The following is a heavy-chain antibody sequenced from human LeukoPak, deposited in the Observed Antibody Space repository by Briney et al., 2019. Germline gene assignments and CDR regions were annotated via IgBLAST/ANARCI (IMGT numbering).Heavy chain of an antibody. CDR3: AKVSDSSGSDY. CDR2: IWYDGSNK. Sequence: PGGSLRLSCAASGFTFNNYGKHWVRQAPGKGLEWVAVIWYDGSNKYYEDSVKGRFTISRDNSKNTLYLQMNSLRAEDTAVYYCAKVSDSSGSDYWGQGTLVTVSS. D-gene: IGHD3-22*01. CDR1: GFTFNNYG. J-gene: IGHJ4*02. V-gene: IGHV3-33*06.